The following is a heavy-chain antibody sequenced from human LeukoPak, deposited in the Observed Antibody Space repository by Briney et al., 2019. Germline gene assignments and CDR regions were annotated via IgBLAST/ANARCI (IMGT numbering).Heavy chain of an antibody. CDR2: ISAYNGNT. V-gene: IGHV1-18*01. CDR3: ARWLDPKPLRASQTYYYDSSGYYFFDY. Sequence: GASVKVSCKASGYTFTSYGISWVRQAPGQGLEWMGWISAYNGNTNYAQKLQGRVTMTTDTSTSTAYMELRSLRSDDTAVYYCARWLDPKPLRASQTYYYDSSGYYFFDYWGQGTLVTVSS. CDR1: GYTFTSYG. D-gene: IGHD3-22*01. J-gene: IGHJ4*02.